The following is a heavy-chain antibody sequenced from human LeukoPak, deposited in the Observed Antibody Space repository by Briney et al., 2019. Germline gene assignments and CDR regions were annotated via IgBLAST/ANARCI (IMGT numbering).Heavy chain of an antibody. CDR3: AKTRPTYYYDSSGQRAAFDI. D-gene: IGHD3-22*01. Sequence: GGSLRLSCAASGFTFSSYGMHWVRQAPGKGLEWVAFTRYDGSNKYYADSVKGRFTISRDNSKNTLYLQMNSLRAEDTAVYYCAKTRPTYYYDSSGQRAAFDIWGQGTMVTVSS. V-gene: IGHV3-30*02. J-gene: IGHJ3*02. CDR2: TRYDGSNK. CDR1: GFTFSSYG.